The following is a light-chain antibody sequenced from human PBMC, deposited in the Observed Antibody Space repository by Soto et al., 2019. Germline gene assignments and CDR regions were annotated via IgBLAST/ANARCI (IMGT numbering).Light chain of an antibody. CDR3: SSYTSTNTLV. CDR1: SSDVGGYNH. CDR2: EVG. J-gene: IGLJ1*01. Sequence: QSVLTQPASVSGSPGQSITISCTGSSSDVGGYNHVSWYQQHPGKAPKLMIYEVGNRPSGVSDRFSGSKSGNTASLTISGLQAEDEADYYCSSYTSTNTLVFGTGTKVTVL. V-gene: IGLV2-14*01.